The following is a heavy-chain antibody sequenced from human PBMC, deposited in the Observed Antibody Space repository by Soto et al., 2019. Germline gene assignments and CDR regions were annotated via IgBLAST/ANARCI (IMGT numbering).Heavy chain of an antibody. CDR2: ISAYNGNT. Sequence: QVQLVQSGAEVKKPGASVKVSCKASGYTFTSYGISWVRQAPGQGLEWMGWISAYNGNTNYAQKLQGRVTMTTDTSTSTDYMELRSLRSDDTAVYYCARDRGRGYQLLQIPNYYYGMDVWGQGTTVTVSS. CDR3: ARDRGRGYQLLQIPNYYYGMDV. J-gene: IGHJ6*02. CDR1: GYTFTSYG. V-gene: IGHV1-18*01. D-gene: IGHD2-2*01.